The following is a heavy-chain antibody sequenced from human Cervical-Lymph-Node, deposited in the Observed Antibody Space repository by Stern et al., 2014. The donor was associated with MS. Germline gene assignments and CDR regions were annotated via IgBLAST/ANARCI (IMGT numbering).Heavy chain of an antibody. V-gene: IGHV5-51*01. Sequence: VQLVQSGAEVKKPGESLKISCKASGYMFASHWIGWVRQMPGKGLEWMGIIDPCDSNTIYSPYSQGQVTISVDKSPSTAYLQWSSLKASDTAMYYCARVNGGNSDWFDPWGQGTLVTVSS. CDR2: IDPCDSNT. CDR1: GYMFASHW. J-gene: IGHJ5*02. D-gene: IGHD4-23*01. CDR3: ARVNGGNSDWFDP.